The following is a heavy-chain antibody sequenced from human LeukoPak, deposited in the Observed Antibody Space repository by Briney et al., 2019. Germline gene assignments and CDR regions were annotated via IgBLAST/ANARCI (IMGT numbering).Heavy chain of an antibody. D-gene: IGHD4-11*01. Sequence: GGSLRLSCAASGFTFSSYRMNWVRQAPGKGLEWVSYISSSSSYIYYADSVKGRFTISRDNSKNTLYLQMNSLRAEDTAVYHCAKGSYSNYDFDYWGQGTLVTVSS. CDR3: AKGSYSNYDFDY. V-gene: IGHV3-21*01. CDR1: GFTFSSYR. CDR2: ISSSSSYI. J-gene: IGHJ4*02.